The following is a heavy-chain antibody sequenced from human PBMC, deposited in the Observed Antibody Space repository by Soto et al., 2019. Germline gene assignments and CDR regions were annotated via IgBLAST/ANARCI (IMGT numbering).Heavy chain of an antibody. CDR3: ARGQLVWYGDLTPYHRDMDV. V-gene: IGHV4-34*01. CDR2: ISHDGGT. J-gene: IGHJ6*02. CDR1: GGCFDDFY. D-gene: IGHD3-10*01. Sequence: PSETLSLTCAFYGGCFDDFYWSWVRQSPGKGLEWVGEISHDGGTNYSPSLASRVSISVDTSKNQFSLHLRSVTAADTGLYYCARGQLVWYGDLTPYHRDMDVWGQGTTVTVSS.